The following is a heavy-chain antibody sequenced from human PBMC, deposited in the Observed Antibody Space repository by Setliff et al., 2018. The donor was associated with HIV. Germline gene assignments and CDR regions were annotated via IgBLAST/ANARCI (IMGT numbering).Heavy chain of an antibody. D-gene: IGHD2-2*01. J-gene: IGHJ3*02. CDR2: ISSNGGSA. CDR1: GFTFTIFA. CDR3: ARDVADDQNRYDAFDM. V-gene: IGHV3-64*02. Sequence: GGSLRLSCAASGFTFTIFAMNWVRQAPGKGLEYVSGISSNGGSAYYADFVKGRFTISRDNSKNTLYLQMGSLRVEDMAVYYCARDVADDQNRYDAFDMWGQGTVVTVSS.